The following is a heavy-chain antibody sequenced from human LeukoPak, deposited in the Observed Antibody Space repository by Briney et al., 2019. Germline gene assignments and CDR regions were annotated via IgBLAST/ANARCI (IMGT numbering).Heavy chain of an antibody. CDR1: GFTFTDYY. CDR3: ARDHFYVWGSYRYIFDF. D-gene: IGHD3-16*02. CDR2: ISNGGNTI. J-gene: IGHJ4*02. V-gene: IGHV3-11*04. Sequence: GGSLRLSCAASGFTFTDYYMSWIRQAPGKGLEWVSYISNGGNTIYYADSVKGRFTISRDNTENSLYLQMNSLRAEDTAVYYCARDHFYVWGSYRYIFDFWGQGTLVTVSS.